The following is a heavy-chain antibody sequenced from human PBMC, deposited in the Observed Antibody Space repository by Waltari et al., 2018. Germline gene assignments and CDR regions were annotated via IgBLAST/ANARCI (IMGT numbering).Heavy chain of an antibody. D-gene: IGHD3-3*01. V-gene: IGHV1-46*01. J-gene: IGHJ6*03. CDR3: ARGPLWRGYHRGGNYYYYMDV. CDR2: IKPSGGST. CDR1: GYTFTSYY. Sequence: QVQLVQSGAEVKKPGASVKVSCKASGYTFTSYYMHWVRQAPGQGLEWMGIIKPSGGSTSYAKKFQGRVTMTRDTSTSTVYMELSSLRSEDTAVYYCARGPLWRGYHRGGNYYYYMDVWGKGTTVTVSS.